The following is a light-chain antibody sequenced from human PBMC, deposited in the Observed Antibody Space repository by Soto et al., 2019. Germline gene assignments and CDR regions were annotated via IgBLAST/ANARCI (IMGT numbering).Light chain of an antibody. J-gene: IGLJ3*02. Sequence: QSVLTQPPSASGTPGQRVTMSCSGSSSNIGSDTVNWYQQLPGAAPKLLIYSNNQRPSGVPDRFSGCKSGTSASLAISGLQSEDEADYHCAAWDDSLHGWVFGGGTQLTVL. CDR2: SNN. V-gene: IGLV1-44*01. CDR1: SSNIGSDT. CDR3: AAWDDSLHGWV.